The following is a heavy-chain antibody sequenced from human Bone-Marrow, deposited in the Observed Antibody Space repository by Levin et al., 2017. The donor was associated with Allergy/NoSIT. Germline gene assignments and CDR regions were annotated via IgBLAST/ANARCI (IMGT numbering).Heavy chain of an antibody. V-gene: IGHV4-30-4*01. D-gene: IGHD3-16*02. Sequence: ASETLSLTCAVSGGFLTNGDYYWSWIRQSPGKGLEWIGYIYYSGSTYYNPSLKSRVLISIDTSENQFSLKLKSVTAADTAVYFCARAAYYEFVWGSFRFFDHWGQGSLVTVSS. J-gene: IGHJ4*02. CDR1: GGFLTNGDYY. CDR2: IYYSGST. CDR3: ARAAYYEFVWGSFRFFDH.